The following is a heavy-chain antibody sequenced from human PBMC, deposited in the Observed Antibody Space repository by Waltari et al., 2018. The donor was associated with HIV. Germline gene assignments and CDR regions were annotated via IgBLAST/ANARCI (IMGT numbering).Heavy chain of an antibody. J-gene: IGHJ5*02. V-gene: IGHV5-51*01. CDR1: GTNFGTYW. D-gene: IGHD5-12*01. Sequence: EVQLVQSGVEVKKPGESLKISCKDPGTNFGTYWIGWVRQMPGKGLEWMAIIHPDDSNTRYNPSLEGQVTISADKSISTAFLYWDTLKASDTAMYYCARPFAEVALPWGQGTLVSVSS. CDR3: ARPFAEVALP. CDR2: IHPDDSNT.